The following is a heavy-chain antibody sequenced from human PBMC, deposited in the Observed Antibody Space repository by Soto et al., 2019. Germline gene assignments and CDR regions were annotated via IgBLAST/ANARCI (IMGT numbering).Heavy chain of an antibody. J-gene: IGHJ6*02. D-gene: IGHD2-2*01. CDR2: ISAYNGNT. Sequence: ASVKVSCKASGYTFTSYGISWVRQAPGQGLEWMGWISAYNGNTNYAQKLQGRVTMTTDTSTSTAYMELRSLRSDDTAVYYCARVLKYCSSTSCYGLVAGMDVWGQGTTVTVSS. CDR1: GYTFTSYG. V-gene: IGHV1-18*01. CDR3: ARVLKYCSSTSCYGLVAGMDV.